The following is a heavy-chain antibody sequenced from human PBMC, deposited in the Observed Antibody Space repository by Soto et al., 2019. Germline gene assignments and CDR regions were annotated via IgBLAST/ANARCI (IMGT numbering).Heavy chain of an antibody. J-gene: IGHJ6*02. Sequence: QVQLVQSGAEVKKPGASVKVSCKASGYTFTGYYMHWVRQAPGQGLEWMGWINPNSGGTNYAQKCQGRVTMTRDTAISTSYMELGRLRSDDTAVYYCARDPRITIFGATQIGYGMDVWGQGTPVTVSS. CDR2: INPNSGGT. D-gene: IGHD3-3*01. V-gene: IGHV1-2*02. CDR3: ARDPRITIFGATQIGYGMDV. CDR1: GYTFTGYY.